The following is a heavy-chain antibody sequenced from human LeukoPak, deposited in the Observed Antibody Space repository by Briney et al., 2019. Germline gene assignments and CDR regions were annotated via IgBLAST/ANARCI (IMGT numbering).Heavy chain of an antibody. Sequence: PSETLSLTCAVYGGSFSGYYWSWIRQPPGKGLEWTGEINHSGSTNYNPSLKSRVTISVDTSKNQFSLKLSSVTAADTAVYYCARGIKTVTIFGVVIIPHSWFDPWGQGTLVTVSS. D-gene: IGHD3-3*01. V-gene: IGHV4-34*01. CDR2: INHSGST. CDR3: ARGIKTVTIFGVVIIPHSWFDP. CDR1: GGSFSGYY. J-gene: IGHJ5*02.